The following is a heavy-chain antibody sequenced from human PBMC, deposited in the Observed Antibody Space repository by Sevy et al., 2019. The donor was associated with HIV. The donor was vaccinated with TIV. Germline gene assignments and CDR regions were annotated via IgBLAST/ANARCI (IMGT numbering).Heavy chain of an antibody. Sequence: SETLSLTCTVSGVSVSPYYWAWIRQPPGKGLECVAFSGSTNYNPSLKSRATTSVDTSKNQFSLKLSSVTAADTAIYYCARGGPNRQRLDYFDHWGQGTLVTVSS. CDR3: ARGGPNRQRLDYFDH. J-gene: IGHJ4*02. CDR2: SGST. V-gene: IGHV4-59*02. CDR1: GVSVSPYY. D-gene: IGHD1-1*01.